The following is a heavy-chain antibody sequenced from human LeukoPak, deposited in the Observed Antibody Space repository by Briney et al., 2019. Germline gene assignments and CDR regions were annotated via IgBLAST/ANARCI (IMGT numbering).Heavy chain of an antibody. J-gene: IGHJ6*02. Sequence: GGSLRLSCAASGFALSSHWMTWVRQVPGRGPEWVANVNRDGSETYYLDSVMGRFTISKDNAKNSLYLQMDSLRAEDTALYHCARNNGMDVWGQGTTVIVSS. CDR2: VNRDGSET. CDR1: GFALSSHW. V-gene: IGHV3-7*03. CDR3: ARNNGMDV.